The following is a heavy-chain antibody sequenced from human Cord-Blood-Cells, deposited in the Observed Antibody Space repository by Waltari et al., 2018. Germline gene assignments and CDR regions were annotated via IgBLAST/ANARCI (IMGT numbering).Heavy chain of an antibody. CDR3: ARVWRYCSSTSCYGGLYYYYGMDV. J-gene: IGHJ6*02. CDR2: ISYDGSNK. D-gene: IGHD2-2*01. CDR1: GFTFSSYA. Sequence: QVQLVESGGGVVQPGRSLRLSCAASGFTFSSYAMHWVRQAPGKGLEWVAVISYDGSNKDYAHSVKGRFTISRANSKNTLYLQMNSLRADDTAVYYCARVWRYCSSTSCYGGLYYYYGMDVWGQGTTVTVSS. V-gene: IGHV3-30*04.